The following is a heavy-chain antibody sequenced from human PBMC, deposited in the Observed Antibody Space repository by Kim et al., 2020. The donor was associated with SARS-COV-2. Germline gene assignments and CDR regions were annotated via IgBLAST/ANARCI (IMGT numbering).Heavy chain of an antibody. CDR3: ARTKLRFLMAVGYYYYGMDV. CDR1: GFTFSSYS. D-gene: IGHD3-3*01. V-gene: IGHV3-48*04. J-gene: IGHJ6*02. Sequence: GGSLRLSCAASGFTFSSYSMNWVRQAPGKGLEWVSYISSSSSTIYYADSVKGRFTISRDNAKNSLYLQMNSLRAEDTAVYYCARTKLRFLMAVGYYYYGMDVWGQGTTVTVSS. CDR2: ISSSSSTI.